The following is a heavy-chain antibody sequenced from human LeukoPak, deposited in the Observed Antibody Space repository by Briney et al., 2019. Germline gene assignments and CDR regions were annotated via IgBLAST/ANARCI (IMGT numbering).Heavy chain of an antibody. Sequence: SETLSLTCAVYGGSFSGYYWSWIRQPPGKGLEWIGYIYHSGSTYYNPSLKSRVTISVDRSKNQFSLKLSSVTAADTAVYYCAGGPGSRKNNYWYFDLWGRGTLVTVSS. D-gene: IGHD4-23*01. CDR3: AGGPGSRKNNYWYFDL. CDR1: GGSFSGYY. J-gene: IGHJ2*01. CDR2: IYHSGST. V-gene: IGHV4-34*01.